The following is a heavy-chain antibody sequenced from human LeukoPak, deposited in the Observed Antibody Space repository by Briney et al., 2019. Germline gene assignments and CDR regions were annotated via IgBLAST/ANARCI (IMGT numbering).Heavy chain of an antibody. V-gene: IGHV4-30-2*01. J-gene: IGHJ4*02. CDR1: GGSISSGGYS. CDR2: IYHSGST. CDR3: AGVAVAGFDY. Sequence: SETLSLTCAVSGGSISSGGYSWSWIRQPPGKGLEWIGYIYHSGSTYYNPSLKSRVTISVDTSKNQFSLKLSPVTAADTAVYYCAGVAVAGFDYWGQGTLVTVSS. D-gene: IGHD6-19*01.